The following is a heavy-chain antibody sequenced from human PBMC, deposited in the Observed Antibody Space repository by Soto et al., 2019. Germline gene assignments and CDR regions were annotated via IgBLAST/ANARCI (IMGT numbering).Heavy chain of an antibody. D-gene: IGHD4-17*01. CDR1: GFSLTTTSMG. V-gene: IGHV2-5*02. CDR2: IYWDDDQ. J-gene: IGHJ4*02. Sequence: QITLKESGPPLVRPAQTLTLTCAFSGFSLTTTSMGVAWIRQPPGKALEWLALIYWDDDQRYSPSLKDRHTIPKDTSRSRVVLTISNMNPEDTGTYFCAHAGDYDLLSFDHWGPGTLVTVSS. CDR3: AHAGDYDLLSFDH.